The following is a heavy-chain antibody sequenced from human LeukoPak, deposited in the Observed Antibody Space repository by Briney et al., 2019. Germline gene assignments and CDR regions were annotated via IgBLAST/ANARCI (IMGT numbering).Heavy chain of an antibody. J-gene: IGHJ6*03. CDR1: GFAFSGYT. CDR2: ITSSRGDI. CDR3: TRVNGDAVDADDYYYMDV. V-gene: IGHV3-21*01. D-gene: IGHD2-21*02. Sequence: GGSLRLYCAASGFAFSGYTMTWVRQAPGRGLEWLSAITSSRGDIYYADSAKGRFTISRANAKISLDLQINSLRAEDTAVYYCTRVNGDAVDADDYYYMDVWGKGTTVTVSS.